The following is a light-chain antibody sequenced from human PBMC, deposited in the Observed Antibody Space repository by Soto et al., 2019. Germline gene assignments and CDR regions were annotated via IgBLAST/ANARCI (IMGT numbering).Light chain of an antibody. CDR3: QQYGSSPRT. Sequence: EIVLTKSPGTLSLSPGERATLSCRASQSLSSSDLAWYQHKPGQAPRLLIYGASSRATGIPNRFSGSGSGTDFTLTITRLEPEYYAVDYCQQYGSSPRTFGQGTKVEIK. CDR2: GAS. J-gene: IGKJ1*01. V-gene: IGKV3-20*01. CDR1: QSLSSSD.